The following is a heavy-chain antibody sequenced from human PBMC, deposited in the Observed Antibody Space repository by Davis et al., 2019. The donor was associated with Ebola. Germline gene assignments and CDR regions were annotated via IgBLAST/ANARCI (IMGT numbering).Heavy chain of an antibody. CDR2: IYYSGST. Sequence: MPSETLSLTCTVSGGSISSGGYYWSWIRQHPGKGLEWIGYIYYSGSTYYNPSLQIRVTISVDTSKNQLSLKLSSVTAADTAVYYCARHRRGCSGYDAQNWFDPWGQGTLVTVSS. CDR1: GGSISSGGYY. V-gene: IGHV4-31*03. D-gene: IGHD5-12*01. CDR3: ARHRRGCSGYDAQNWFDP. J-gene: IGHJ5*02.